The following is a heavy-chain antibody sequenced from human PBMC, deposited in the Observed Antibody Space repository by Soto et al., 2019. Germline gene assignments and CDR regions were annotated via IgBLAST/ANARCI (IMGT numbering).Heavy chain of an antibody. Sequence: PGGSLRLSCAASGFTFSSYSINWVRQAPGKGLEWISYISSGGGTSHYADSVRGRFTISRGNAKNSLSLQMNSLRAEDTAVYYCARDHSMTFGGANFDYWGQGALVTVSS. CDR1: GFTFSSYS. D-gene: IGHD3-16*01. CDR3: ARDHSMTFGGANFDY. CDR2: ISSGGGTS. V-gene: IGHV3-48*01. J-gene: IGHJ4*02.